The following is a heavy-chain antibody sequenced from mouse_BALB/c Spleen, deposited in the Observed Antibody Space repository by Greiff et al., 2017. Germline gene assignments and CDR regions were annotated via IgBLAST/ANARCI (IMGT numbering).Heavy chain of an antibody. D-gene: IGHD3-3*01. CDR3: ARNFEGLFAMDY. CDR2: IWAGGST. Sequence: QVQLKQSGPGLVAPSQSLSITCTVSGFSLTSYGVHWVRQPPGKGLEWLGVIWAGGSTNYNSALMSRLSISKDNSKSQVFFKMNSLQANDTAIYYCARNFEGLFAMDYWGQGTSVTVSS. J-gene: IGHJ4*01. CDR1: GFSLTSYG. V-gene: IGHV2-9*02.